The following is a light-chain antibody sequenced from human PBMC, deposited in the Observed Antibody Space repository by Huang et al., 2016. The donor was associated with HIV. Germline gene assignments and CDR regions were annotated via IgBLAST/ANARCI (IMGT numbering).Light chain of an antibody. CDR2: DTS. J-gene: IGKJ2*01. V-gene: IGKV3-15*01. Sequence: EIVMTQSPATVSVSPGERATLSCRASQSVSLNLAGYQQKPGQSPRHLIYDTSTRATDIPARFSGSGSGTEFTLTISSLQSEDFAVYYCQQFNDWPLYTFGQGTKLEIK. CDR1: QSVSLN. CDR3: QQFNDWPLYT.